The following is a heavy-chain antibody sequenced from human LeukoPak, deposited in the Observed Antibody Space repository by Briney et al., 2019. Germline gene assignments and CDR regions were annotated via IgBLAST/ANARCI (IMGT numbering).Heavy chain of an antibody. J-gene: IGHJ6*03. CDR1: GYTFTGYY. CDR3: ARQYYDFWSGYYYYYYMDV. D-gene: IGHD3-3*01. V-gene: IGHV1-2*02. Sequence: ASVKVSCKASGYTFTGYYMHWVRQAPGQGLEWMGWFNPNSGGTTYAQKFQGRVTMTRDTSISTAYMELSRLRSDDTDVYYCARQYYDFWSGYYYYYYMDVWGKGTTVTVSS. CDR2: FNPNSGGT.